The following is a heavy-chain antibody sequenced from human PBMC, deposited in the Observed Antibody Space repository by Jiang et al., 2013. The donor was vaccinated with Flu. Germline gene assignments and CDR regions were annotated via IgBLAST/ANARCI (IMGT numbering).Heavy chain of an antibody. CDR1: NSAA. Sequence: NSAAWNWIRQSPSRGLEWLGRTYYRSKWYNDYAVSVKSRITINPDTSKNQFSLQLNSVTPEDTAVYYCAREEVRGVIKLRLDWFDPWGQGTLVTVSS. J-gene: IGHJ5*02. CDR3: AREEVRGVIKLRLDWFDP. D-gene: IGHD3-10*01. CDR2: TYYRSKWYN. V-gene: IGHV6-1*01.